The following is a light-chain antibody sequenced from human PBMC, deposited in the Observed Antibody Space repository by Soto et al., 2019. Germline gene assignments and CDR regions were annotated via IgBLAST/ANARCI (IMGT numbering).Light chain of an antibody. V-gene: IGKV4-1*01. CDR3: QQYYATPIT. Sequence: DIVMTQPPDSLAVSLGERATINCTSGQSVLYNSNNKNYLAWYQQRPGQPPELLIYWASTRESGVPDRFSGSGSGTDFALTISSLRAEDVAIYYCQQYYATPITFGQGTRLEIK. J-gene: IGKJ5*01. CDR1: QSVLYNSNNKNY. CDR2: WAS.